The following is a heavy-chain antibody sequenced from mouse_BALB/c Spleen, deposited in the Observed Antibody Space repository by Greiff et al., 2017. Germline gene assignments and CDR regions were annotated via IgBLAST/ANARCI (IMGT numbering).Heavy chain of an antibody. V-gene: IGHV5-15*02. CDR3: AKNYGSSYGYFDY. Sequence: EVHLVESGGGLVQPGGSRKLSCAASGFTFSDYGMAWVRQAPGKGPEWVAFISNLAYSIYYADTVTGRFTISRENAKNTLYLEMSSLRSEDTAMYYCAKNYGSSYGYFDYWGQGTTLTVSS. CDR1: GFTFSDYG. J-gene: IGHJ2*01. D-gene: IGHD1-1*01. CDR2: ISNLAYSI.